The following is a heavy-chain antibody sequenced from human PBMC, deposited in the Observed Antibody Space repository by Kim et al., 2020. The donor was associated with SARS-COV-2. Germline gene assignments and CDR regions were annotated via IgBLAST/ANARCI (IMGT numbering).Heavy chain of an antibody. CDR1: GFTFSSFA. CDR3: AKGGGSSFYYYMDV. J-gene: IGHJ6*03. Sequence: GGSLRLSCAASGFTFSSFAMSWVRQAPGKGLEWVSTITGSGDSTYYADSVKGRFTISRDNSKNTLYLQMNSLRAEDTAVYYCAKGGGSSFYYYMDVWGKGTTVTVS. D-gene: IGHD1-26*01. V-gene: IGHV3-23*01. CDR2: ITGSGDST.